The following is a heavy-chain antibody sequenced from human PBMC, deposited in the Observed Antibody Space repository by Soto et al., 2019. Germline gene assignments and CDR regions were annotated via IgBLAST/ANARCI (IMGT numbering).Heavy chain of an antibody. CDR3: ARDLHIVLMVYEGPFDP. Sequence: ASVKVSCKASGYTFTSYGISWVRQAPGQGLEWMGWISAYNGNTNYAQKLQGRVTMTTDTSTSTAYMELRSLRFDDTAVYCCARDLHIVLMVYEGPFDPWGQGTLVTVSS. CDR2: ISAYNGNT. CDR1: GYTFTSYG. D-gene: IGHD2-8*01. V-gene: IGHV1-18*04. J-gene: IGHJ5*02.